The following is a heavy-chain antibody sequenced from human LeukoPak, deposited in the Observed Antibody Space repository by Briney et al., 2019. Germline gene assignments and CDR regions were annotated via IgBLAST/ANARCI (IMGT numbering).Heavy chain of an antibody. J-gene: IGHJ4*02. CDR3: ATEVTD. V-gene: IGHV1-2*02. D-gene: IGHD5-18*01. Sequence: ASVKVSCKASGYTFSGYYMHWVRLAPGQGLEWMGWINTNSGGTKYAQKFQGRVTMTRDTSISTAYMELSRLRSDDTAVYYCATEVTDWGQGTLVTVSS. CDR2: INTNSGGT. CDR1: GYTFSGYY.